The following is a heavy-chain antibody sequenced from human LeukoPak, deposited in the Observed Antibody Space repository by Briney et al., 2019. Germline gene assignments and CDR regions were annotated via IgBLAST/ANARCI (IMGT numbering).Heavy chain of an antibody. CDR1: GYTFTSYG. D-gene: IGHD3-10*01. J-gene: IGHJ6*02. V-gene: IGHV1-8*02. Sequence: ASVKVSCKASGYTFTSYGINWVRQATGQGLEWMGWMNPNSGNTGYAQKFQGRVTMTRNTSISTAYMELSSLRSEDTAVYYCARGNTGHYYYYGMDVWGQGTTVTVSS. CDR2: MNPNSGNT. CDR3: ARGNTGHYYYYGMDV.